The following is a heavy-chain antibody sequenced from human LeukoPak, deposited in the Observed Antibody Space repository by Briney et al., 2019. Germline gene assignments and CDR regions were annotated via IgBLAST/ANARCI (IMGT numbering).Heavy chain of an antibody. CDR3: ARSGVGYYYDSSGYYPLDS. CDR2: ISAYNGKT. Sequence: GASVKVSCKASGYTFTSYGVSWVRQAPGQGLEWMGWISAYNGKTNYAQKLQGRVTMTTDTSTSTAYMELRSLRSDDTAVYYCARSGVGYYYDSSGYYPLDSWGQGTLVTVSS. J-gene: IGHJ4*02. V-gene: IGHV1-18*01. D-gene: IGHD3-22*01. CDR1: GYTFTSYG.